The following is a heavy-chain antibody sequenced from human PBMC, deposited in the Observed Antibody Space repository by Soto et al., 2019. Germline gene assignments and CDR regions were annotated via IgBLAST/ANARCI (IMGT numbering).Heavy chain of an antibody. CDR1: GGSVSSGSYY. Sequence: LSLTCTVSGGSVSSGSYYWSWIRQPPGKGLEWIGYIYYSGSTNYNPSLKSRVTISVDTSKNQFSLKLSSVTAADTAVYYCARDGGNYVPFDYWGQGTLVTVSS. D-gene: IGHD4-4*01. V-gene: IGHV4-61*01. CDR3: ARDGGNYVPFDY. J-gene: IGHJ4*02. CDR2: IYYSGST.